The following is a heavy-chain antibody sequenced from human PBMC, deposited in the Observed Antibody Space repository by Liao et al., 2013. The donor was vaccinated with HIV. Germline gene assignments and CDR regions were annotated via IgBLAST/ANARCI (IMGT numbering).Heavy chain of an antibody. CDR1: GGSITSYY. V-gene: IGHV4-4*07. D-gene: IGHD3-22*01. CDR2: IYISGST. CDR3: DI. J-gene: IGHJ3*02. Sequence: QVQLQESGPGLVKPSETLSLTCTVSGGSITSYYWSWIRQPAGKGLEWIGRIYISGSTNYNPSLKLSSVTAADTAVYYCARGLPYDSSGYYFDDAFDIWGQGTMVTVSS.